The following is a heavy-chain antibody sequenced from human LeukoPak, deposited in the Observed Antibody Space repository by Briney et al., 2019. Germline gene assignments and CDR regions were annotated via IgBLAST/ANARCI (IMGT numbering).Heavy chain of an antibody. Sequence: GEPLKISCKSSGYSFTSYWIGWVRQMPGRGLEWLGIIYPGDSDTRYSPSFQGQVTISADKSISTAYLQWSSLKASDTAMYYCARLGDSSGPIDYWGQGTLVTVSS. V-gene: IGHV5-51*01. CDR3: ARLGDSSGPIDY. J-gene: IGHJ4*02. CDR1: GYSFTSYW. CDR2: IYPGDSDT. D-gene: IGHD6-19*01.